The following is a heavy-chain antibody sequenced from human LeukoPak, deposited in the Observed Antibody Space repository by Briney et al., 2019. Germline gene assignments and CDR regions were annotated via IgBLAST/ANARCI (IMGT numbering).Heavy chain of an antibody. CDR2: ISCYNGDT. D-gene: IGHD6-19*01. Sequence: ASVKVSCKASGHTFTSHGISWVRQAPGQELEWMGWISCYNGDTKYAQNFQGRVTMSTDRSTTTAYMELRSLRSDDTAVYYCVRDPTNTSGRYAYFDSWGQGTLVTVSS. CDR3: VRDPTNTSGRYAYFDS. J-gene: IGHJ4*02. CDR1: GHTFTSHG. V-gene: IGHV1-18*01.